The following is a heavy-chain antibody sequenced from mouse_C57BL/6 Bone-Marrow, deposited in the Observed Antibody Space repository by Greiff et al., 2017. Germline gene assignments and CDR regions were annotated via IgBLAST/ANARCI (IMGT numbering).Heavy chain of an antibody. CDR3: ARRRISAWFAY. J-gene: IGHJ3*01. CDR1: GYTFTSYW. V-gene: IGHV1-64*01. CDR2: IHPNSGST. D-gene: IGHD2-4*01. Sequence: QVQLQQPGAELVKPGASVKLSCKASGYTFTSYWMHWVKQRPGQGLEWIGMIHPNSGSTNYNEKFKSKATLTVDKSSSTAYMQLSSLTSEDSAVYYCARRRISAWFAYGGQGTLVTVSA.